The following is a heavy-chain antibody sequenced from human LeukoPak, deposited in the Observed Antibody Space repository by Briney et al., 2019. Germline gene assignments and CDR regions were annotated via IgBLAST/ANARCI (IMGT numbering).Heavy chain of an antibody. CDR1: GGSISSGDYY. J-gene: IGHJ4*02. V-gene: IGHV4-30-4*01. D-gene: IGHD3-3*01. CDR2: IYYSGST. Sequence: SETLSLTCTVSGGSISSGDYYWSWIRQPPGKGLEWIGYIYYSGSTYYNPSLKSRVTISVDTSKNQFSLKLSSVTAADTAVYYCARVQGVTIFGAAHPFDYWGQGTLVTVSS. CDR3: ARVQGVTIFGAAHPFDY.